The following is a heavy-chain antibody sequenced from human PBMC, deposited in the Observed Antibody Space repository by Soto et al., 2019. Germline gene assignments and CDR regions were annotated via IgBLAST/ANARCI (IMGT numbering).Heavy chain of an antibody. D-gene: IGHD5-12*01. J-gene: IGHJ4*02. CDR2: FDASDSYT. CDR1: GYSFTCYL. Sequence: GESLKICCKGPGYSFTCYLIAWVRQMRGKGQEWRGRFDASDSYTSYSPSFRGHVTISSDRATNTAYVECSTLKDCDTAMYYCARGVKMATPHKYYFDYWGQGTLVTVSS. CDR3: ARGVKMATPHKYYFDY. V-gene: IGHV5-10-1*01.